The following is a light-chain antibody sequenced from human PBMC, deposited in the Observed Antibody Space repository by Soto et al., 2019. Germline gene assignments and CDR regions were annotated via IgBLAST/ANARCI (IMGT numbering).Light chain of an antibody. CDR2: EVT. CDR1: SSDVGAYNY. V-gene: IGLV2-14*01. J-gene: IGLJ1*01. Sequence: QSVLAQPASVSGSPGQSITISCTGTSSDVGAYNYVSWYQHHPGKVPKLLIYEVTNRPSGVSDRFSGSKSGNTAYLTISGLQAEDEADYYCSSKRASSTLFVFGTGTKVTVL. CDR3: SSKRASSTLFV.